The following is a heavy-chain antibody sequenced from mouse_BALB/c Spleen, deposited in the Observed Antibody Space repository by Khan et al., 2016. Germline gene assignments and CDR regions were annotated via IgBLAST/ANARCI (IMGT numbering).Heavy chain of an antibody. CDR1: GYTFTSYW. D-gene: IGHD1-1*01. Sequence: DLVKPGASVKLSCKASGYTFTSYWINWIKQRPGQGLEWIGRIAPGSGSTYYNEMFKGKATLTVDTSSSTAYLQLSSLASEDSAVYVCARLYGSHYAMDYWGQGTSVIVSS. CDR3: ARLYGSHYAMDY. J-gene: IGHJ4*01. CDR2: IAPGSGST. V-gene: IGHV1S41*01.